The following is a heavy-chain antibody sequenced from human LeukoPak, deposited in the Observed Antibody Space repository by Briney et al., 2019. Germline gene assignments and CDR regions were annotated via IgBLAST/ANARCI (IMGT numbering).Heavy chain of an antibody. CDR2: ISYDGSNK. Sequence: PGRSLRLSCAASGFTFSNYAMHWVRQAPGKGLEWVAVISYDGSNKYYADSVKGRFTISRDNSKNTLYLQMNSLRAEDTAVYYCARDSPPSYGDYPKFYFDYWGQGTLVTVSS. J-gene: IGHJ4*02. CDR3: ARDSPPSYGDYPKFYFDY. V-gene: IGHV3-30*04. D-gene: IGHD4-17*01. CDR1: GFTFSNYA.